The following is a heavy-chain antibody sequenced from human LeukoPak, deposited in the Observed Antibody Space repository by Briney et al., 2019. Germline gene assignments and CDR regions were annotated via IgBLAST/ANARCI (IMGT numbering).Heavy chain of an antibody. J-gene: IGHJ6*03. D-gene: IGHD3-9*01. Sequence: GGSLRLSCAASGFTFSSYAMNWVRQAPGKGLEWDSAISGSGGSTYYADSVKGRFTISRDNSKNTLYLQMNSLRAEDTAVYYCAKDGGEYYDILTGYYPRLYYLDVWGKGTTVTISS. CDR3: AKDGGEYYDILTGYYPRLYYLDV. CDR1: GFTFSSYA. CDR2: ISGSGGST. V-gene: IGHV3-23*01.